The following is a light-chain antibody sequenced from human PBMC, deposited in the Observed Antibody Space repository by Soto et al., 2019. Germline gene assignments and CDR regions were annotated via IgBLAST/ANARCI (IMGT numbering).Light chain of an antibody. CDR1: QSVSSH. J-gene: IGKJ5*01. CDR3: QQYGSSLIT. V-gene: IGKV3-20*01. CDR2: GAS. Sequence: ALTQSPSTLCLCTGDRAALSCRASQSVSSHLAWYQQRPDQAPRLLFYGASSRATGIPDRFSGSGSGTDFTLTIIRLEPEDFAVYYCQQYGSSLITFGQGTRLEIK.